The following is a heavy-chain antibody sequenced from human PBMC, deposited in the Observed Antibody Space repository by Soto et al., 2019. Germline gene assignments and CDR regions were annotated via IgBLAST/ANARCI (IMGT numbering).Heavy chain of an antibody. J-gene: IGHJ4*02. CDR3: ARRGSGSYYDY. CDR1: GFTFSSYA. D-gene: IGHD1-26*01. CDR2: ISGSGDST. Sequence: EVQLLESGGGLVQPGGSLRLSCAASGFTFSSYAMRWVRQAPGKGLEWVSVISGSGDSTYYAYSVKGRFTTSRDNSKNTLYLQMNSLRAEDTAVYYCARRGSGSYYDYWGQGTLVTVSS. V-gene: IGHV3-23*01.